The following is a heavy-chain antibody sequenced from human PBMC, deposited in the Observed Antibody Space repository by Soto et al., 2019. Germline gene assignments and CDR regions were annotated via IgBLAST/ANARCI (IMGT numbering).Heavy chain of an antibody. CDR2: FIPIFGTA. Sequence: QVQLVQSGAEVKKPGSSVKVSCKASGGTFSSYAISWVRQAPGQGLEWMGGFIPIFGTANYAQKFQGRVTLTADESTSTAYMELSSLRSEDTAIYYCSRMGGSSWYWEYFQHWGQGTLVTVSS. J-gene: IGHJ1*01. CDR3: SRMGGSSWYWEYFQH. D-gene: IGHD6-13*01. CDR1: GGTFSSYA. V-gene: IGHV1-69*01.